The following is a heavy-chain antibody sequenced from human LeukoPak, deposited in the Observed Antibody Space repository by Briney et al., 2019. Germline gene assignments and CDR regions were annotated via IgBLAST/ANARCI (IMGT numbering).Heavy chain of an antibody. CDR3: ARTTLSIAARRYYYYYYMGV. Sequence: SVKVSCKASGGTFSSYAISWVRQAPGQGLEWMGGIIPIFGTANYAQKFQGRVTITTDESTSTAYMELSSLRSEDTAVYYCARTTLSIAARRYYYYYYMGVWGKGTTVTVSS. V-gene: IGHV1-69*05. CDR1: GGTFSSYA. D-gene: IGHD6-6*01. CDR2: IIPIFGTA. J-gene: IGHJ6*03.